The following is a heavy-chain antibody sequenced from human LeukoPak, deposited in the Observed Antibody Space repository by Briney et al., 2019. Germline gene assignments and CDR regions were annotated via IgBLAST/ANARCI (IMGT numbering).Heavy chain of an antibody. V-gene: IGHV1-3*04. CDR2: INTGNGNT. CDR3: ARDGHMLRGVMDY. D-gene: IGHD3-10*01. J-gene: IGHJ4*02. CDR1: GYTYTTYA. Sequence: VASVKVSCKASGYTYTTYAMHWVRQAPGQRLEWMGWINTGNGNTKYSQKFQGRVTITRDTSANTAYMELSSLRSEDTAVYYCARDGHMLRGVMDYWGQGTLVTVSS.